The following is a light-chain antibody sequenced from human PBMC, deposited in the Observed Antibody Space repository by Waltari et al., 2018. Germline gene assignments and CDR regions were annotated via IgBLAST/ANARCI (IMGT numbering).Light chain of an antibody. CDR1: QSVSSSY. CDR2: GAS. J-gene: IGKJ5*01. V-gene: IGKV3-20*01. CDR3: QQYGRAPLT. Sequence: EIVLTQSPGTLSLSPGERATLSCRASQSVSSSYLAWYHQKPGQAPRLLLSGASSRATGIPYRCRCSGAGTDFTLTISRLEPEDVAVYYCQQYGRAPLTFGQGTRLEIK.